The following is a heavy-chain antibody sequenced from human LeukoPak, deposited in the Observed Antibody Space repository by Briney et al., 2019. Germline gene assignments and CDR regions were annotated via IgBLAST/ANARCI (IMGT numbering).Heavy chain of an antibody. CDR3: ARGGDCSGGSFLWAVYPFDP. D-gene: IGHD2-15*01. CDR1: GGSIRSSTYY. V-gene: IGHV4-39*07. CDR2: IYHSGCT. J-gene: IGHJ5*02. Sequence: SVTLSLNCTGSGGSIRSSTYYWGWIRQPPGKKLERIGSIYHSGCTYYNESLKSRVTMSIDTSMNQFSLKLRSVSAADTAGSYCARGGDCSGGSFLWAVYPFDPWGQGAQVTVSS.